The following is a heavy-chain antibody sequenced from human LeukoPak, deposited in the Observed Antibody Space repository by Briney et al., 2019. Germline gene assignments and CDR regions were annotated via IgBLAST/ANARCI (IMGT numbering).Heavy chain of an antibody. CDR1: GDSVSSNSAA. CDR2: TYYRSKWYN. D-gene: IGHD6-19*01. CDR3: ARDQNSSGWYGGDAFDI. Sequence: SQTLSLTCAISGDSVSSNSAAWNWIRQSPSRGLEWLGRTYYRSKWYNDYAVSVKSRITINPDTSKNQFSLQLNSVTPEDTAVYYCARDQNSSGWYGGDAFDIWGQGTMVTVSS. V-gene: IGHV6-1*01. J-gene: IGHJ3*02.